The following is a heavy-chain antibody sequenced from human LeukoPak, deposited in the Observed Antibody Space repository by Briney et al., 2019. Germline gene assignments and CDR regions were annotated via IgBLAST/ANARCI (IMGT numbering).Heavy chain of an antibody. D-gene: IGHD6-19*01. CDR1: GFTFDDYD. CDR3: ARIAMAGIGDGFDI. V-gene: IGHV3-20*04. CDR2: INWNGGST. J-gene: IGHJ3*02. Sequence: GGSLRLSCAASGFTFDDYDMSWVRLAPGKGLEWVSGINWNGGSTGYADSVKGRFTISRDNARNSLYLQMNSLRAEDTALYYCARIAMAGIGDGFDIWGQGTMVTVSS.